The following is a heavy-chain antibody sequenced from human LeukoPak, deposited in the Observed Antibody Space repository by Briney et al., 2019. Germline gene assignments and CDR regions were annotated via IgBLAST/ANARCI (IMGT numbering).Heavy chain of an antibody. CDR2: IKQDGSEK. V-gene: IGHV3-7*01. D-gene: IGHD2-15*01. Sequence: GGSLRLSCEASGFTFSSHWMSWVRQAPGKGLEWVAIIKQDGSEKDYVDSVTGRFTISRDNSKNTLYLRMNNLTPEDTAVYYCAKGLHTSSWYGNWFDPWGQGTLVTVSS. CDR3: AKGLHTSSWYGNWFDP. J-gene: IGHJ5*02. CDR1: GFTFSSHW.